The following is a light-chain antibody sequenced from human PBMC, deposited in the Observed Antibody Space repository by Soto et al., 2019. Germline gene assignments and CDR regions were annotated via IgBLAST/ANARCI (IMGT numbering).Light chain of an antibody. J-gene: IGKJ2*01. CDR3: QHYGTSPRT. Sequence: IVLTQSPGILSLSPGERAALSCRAGQSVTTNFLAWYQQKPGQAPRLLIYDASTRATGISDRFSGSGSGTDFTLTISRLEPEDFAVYYCQHYGTSPRTFGQGTKLEIK. V-gene: IGKV3-20*01. CDR2: DAS. CDR1: QSVTTNF.